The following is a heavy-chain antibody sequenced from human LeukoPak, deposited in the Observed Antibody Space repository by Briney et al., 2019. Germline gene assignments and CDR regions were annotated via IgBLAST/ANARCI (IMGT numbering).Heavy chain of an antibody. V-gene: IGHV3-21*01. Sequence: GGSVRLSCAGSGFTFSSYRMNGVGQAGGKGLESVSSMSSSSSYIHYAASVKGRFTISRDNAKNTLYLQMNSLRAEDTAVYYCASGVTVDPWGQGTLVTVSS. J-gene: IGHJ5*02. CDR2: MSSSSSYI. CDR1: GFTFSSYR. CDR3: ASGVTVDP.